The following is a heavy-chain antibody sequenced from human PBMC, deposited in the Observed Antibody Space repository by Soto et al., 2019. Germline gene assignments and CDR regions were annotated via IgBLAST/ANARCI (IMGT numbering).Heavy chain of an antibody. CDR2: MYYNGNI. Sequence: SETLSLTCNVSGGSISNYYWTWVRQSPEKGLEWIGYMYYNGNINYNPSLKSRVTISIDTSKNQFSLTLKSATAADTAVYYCASGGNWFDPWGQGVLVTVS. CDR3: ASGGNWFDP. D-gene: IGHD3-16*01. V-gene: IGHV4-59*01. J-gene: IGHJ5*02. CDR1: GGSISNYY.